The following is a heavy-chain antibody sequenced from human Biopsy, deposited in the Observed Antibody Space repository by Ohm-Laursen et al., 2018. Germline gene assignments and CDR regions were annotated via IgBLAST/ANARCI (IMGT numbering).Heavy chain of an antibody. CDR1: GGSVSSDIYY. CDR2: IHYSGPT. J-gene: IGHJ5*02. V-gene: IGHV4-39*01. D-gene: IGHD3-3*01. Sequence: PPGTLSLTCGVSGGSVSSDIYYWGWIRQPPGKGLEWIGSIHYSGPTFYTPSLKSRVTIAVDTSKNQVSLSLTSVTVAETAVYYCARQRAGFWFDPWGQGALVTVSS. CDR3: ARQRAGFWFDP.